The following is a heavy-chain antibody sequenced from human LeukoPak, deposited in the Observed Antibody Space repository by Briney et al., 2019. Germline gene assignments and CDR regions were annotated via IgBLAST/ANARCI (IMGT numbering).Heavy chain of an antibody. CDR2: IYSGGST. J-gene: IGHJ4*02. Sequence: PGGSLTLSCAASGFTVSSNYMSWVRQAPGKGLEWVSVIYSGGSTYYADSVKGRFTISRDNSKNTLYLQMNSLRAEDTAVYYCAREPLPSEYYFDYWGQGTLVTVSP. CDR3: AREPLPSEYYFDY. D-gene: IGHD3-10*01. V-gene: IGHV3-53*01. CDR1: GFTVSSNY.